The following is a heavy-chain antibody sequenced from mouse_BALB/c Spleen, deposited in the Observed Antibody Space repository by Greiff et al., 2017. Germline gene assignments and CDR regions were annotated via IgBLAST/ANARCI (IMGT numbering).Heavy chain of an antibody. V-gene: IGHV5-9-3*01. J-gene: IGHJ4*01. Sequence: EVQGVESGGGLVKPGGSLKLSCAASGFTFSSYAMSWVRQTPEKRLEWVATISSGGSYTYYPDSVKGRFTISRDNAKNTLYLQMSSLRSEDTAMYYCARQGCDRYAMDYWGQGTSVTVSS. CDR2: ISSGGSYT. CDR1: GFTFSSYA. CDR3: ARQGCDRYAMDY. D-gene: IGHD3-3*01.